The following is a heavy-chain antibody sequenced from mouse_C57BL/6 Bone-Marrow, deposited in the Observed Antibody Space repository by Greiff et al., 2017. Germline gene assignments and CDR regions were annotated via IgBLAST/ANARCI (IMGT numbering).Heavy chain of an antibody. D-gene: IGHD1-1*01. Sequence: VQLQQSGPELVKPGASVKISCKASGYTFTDYYMNWVKQSHGKSLEWIGDINPNNGGTSYNQKFKGKATLTVDKSSSTAYMELRSLTSEDSAVYCCARGPITTVVFDYWGQGTTLTVSS. J-gene: IGHJ2*01. CDR3: ARGPITTVVFDY. V-gene: IGHV1-26*01. CDR1: GYTFTDYY. CDR2: INPNNGGT.